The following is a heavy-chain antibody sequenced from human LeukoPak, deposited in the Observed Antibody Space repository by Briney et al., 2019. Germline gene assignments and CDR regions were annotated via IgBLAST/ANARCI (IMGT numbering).Heavy chain of an antibody. V-gene: IGHV4-59*01. D-gene: IGHD2-15*01. CDR1: GGSISNYY. CDR3: ARAGGSHYYYGMDV. J-gene: IGHJ6*02. Sequence: SETLSLTCTVSGGSISNYYWSWIRQPPGKGLEWIGYIYYSGSTNYNPSLKSRVTISVDTSKNQFSLKLSSVTAADTAVYYCARAGGSHYYYGMDVWGQGTTVTVSS. CDR2: IYYSGST.